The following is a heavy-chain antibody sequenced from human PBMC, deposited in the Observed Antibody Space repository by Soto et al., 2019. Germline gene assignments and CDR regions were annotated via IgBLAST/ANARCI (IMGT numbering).Heavy chain of an antibody. CDR2: IYYSGST. CDR3: ARVDLAAAGENYYYYYGMDA. V-gene: IGHV4-30-4*01. Sequence: ASETLSLTCTVSGGSISSGDYYWSWIRQPPGKGLEWIGYIYYSGSTYYNPSLKSRVTISVDTSKNQFSLKLSSVTAADTAVYYCARVDLAAAGENYYYYYGMDAWGQGTTVTVSS. D-gene: IGHD6-13*01. J-gene: IGHJ6*02. CDR1: GGSISSGDYY.